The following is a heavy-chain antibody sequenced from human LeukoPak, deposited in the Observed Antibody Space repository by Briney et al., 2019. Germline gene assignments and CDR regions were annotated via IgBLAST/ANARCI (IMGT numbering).Heavy chain of an antibody. J-gene: IGHJ6*02. V-gene: IGHV1-2*04. Sequence: GASVTVSCTASGYTFTGYYMHWVRQAPGQGLEWMGWINPNSGGTNYAQKFQGWVTMTRDTSISTAYMELSRLRSDDTAVYYCARAGYYYDSSGLRSYYYYYGMDVWGQGTTVTVSS. D-gene: IGHD3-22*01. CDR2: INPNSGGT. CDR1: GYTFTGYY. CDR3: ARAGYYYDSSGLRSYYYYYGMDV.